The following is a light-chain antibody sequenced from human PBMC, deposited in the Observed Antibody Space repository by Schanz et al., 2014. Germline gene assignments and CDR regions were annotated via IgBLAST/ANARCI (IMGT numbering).Light chain of an antibody. Sequence: QSALTQPASVSGSPGQSITISCTGTSSDVGDYNYVSWYQQHPGKAPKLMIYDVSDRPSGVSIRFSGSKSGSTASLTISGLQAEDEADYYCSSYTSSSTDVFGTGTKLTVL. CDR1: SSDVGDYNY. J-gene: IGLJ1*01. CDR3: SSYTSSSTDV. CDR2: DVS. V-gene: IGLV2-14*01.